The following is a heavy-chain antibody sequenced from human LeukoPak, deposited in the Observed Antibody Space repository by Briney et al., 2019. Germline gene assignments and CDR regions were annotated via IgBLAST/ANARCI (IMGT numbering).Heavy chain of an antibody. CDR1: GFTFSSYA. Sequence: PGASLRLSCAASGFTFSSYAMSWVRQAPGKGLEWVSAISGSGGSTYYADSVKGRFTISRDNSKNTLYLRMNSLRAEDTAVYYCAKDRRIAVAGQEIDYWGQGTLVTVSS. CDR3: AKDRRIAVAGQEIDY. CDR2: ISGSGGST. J-gene: IGHJ4*02. D-gene: IGHD6-19*01. V-gene: IGHV3-23*01.